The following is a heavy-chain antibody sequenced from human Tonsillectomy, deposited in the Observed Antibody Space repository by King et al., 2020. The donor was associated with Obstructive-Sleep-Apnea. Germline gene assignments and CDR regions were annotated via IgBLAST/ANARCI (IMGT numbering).Heavy chain of an antibody. V-gene: IGHV4-30-2*01. D-gene: IGHD3-10*01. J-gene: IGHJ4*02. CDR3: ARGPGGYFDY. CDR2: IYHSGST. CDR1: GGSISSGGYS. Sequence: LQLQESGSGLVKPSQTLSLTCAVSGGSISSGGYSWSWIRQPPGKGLKWIGYIYHSGSTYYSPSLKSRVTISVDRSKNQFSLKLSSVTAADTAVYYCARGPGGYFDYWGQGTLVTVSS.